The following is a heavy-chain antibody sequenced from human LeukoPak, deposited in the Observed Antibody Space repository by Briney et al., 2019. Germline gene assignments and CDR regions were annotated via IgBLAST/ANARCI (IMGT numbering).Heavy chain of an antibody. Sequence: SVKVSCKASGGTFSSYAISWVRRAPGQGLEWMGGIIPIFGTANYAQKFQGRVTMTEDTSTDTAYMELSSLRSEDTAVYYCATYRYYDFWSGPPPIDYWGPGTLVTVSS. CDR2: IIPIFGTA. CDR3: ATYRYYDFWSGPPPIDY. V-gene: IGHV1-69*06. D-gene: IGHD3-3*01. CDR1: GGTFSSYA. J-gene: IGHJ4*02.